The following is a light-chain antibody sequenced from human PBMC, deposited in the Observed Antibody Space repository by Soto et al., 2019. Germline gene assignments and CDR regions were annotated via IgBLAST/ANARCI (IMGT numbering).Light chain of an antibody. V-gene: IGLV2-8*01. CDR2: EVT. CDR3: TSFVGNDIFV. Sequence: QSALTQPPSASGSPGQSVTISCTGTSSDVGAYKYVSWYQQYPGKAPKLMIYEVTKRPSGVPDRLSGSKSANTPSLTVSGLQAKSQTDYSCTSFVGNDIFVFGTGTTLTFL. CDR1: SSDVGAYKY. J-gene: IGLJ3*02.